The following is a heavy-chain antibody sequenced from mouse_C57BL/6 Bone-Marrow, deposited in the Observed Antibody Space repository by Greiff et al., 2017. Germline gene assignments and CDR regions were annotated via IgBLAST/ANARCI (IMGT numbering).Heavy chain of an antibody. CDR1: GFSLTSYG. D-gene: IGHD1-1*02. Sequence: QVQLKESGPGLVAPSQSLSIPCTVSGFSLTSYGVDWVRQPPGKGLEWLGVIWGGGSTNYNSALMSRLSISKDNSKSQVFLKMSRLQTDETAMYYCAKHEGWDGSYGGVFAYWGQGTLVSVSA. CDR3: AKHEGWDGSYGGVFAY. CDR2: IWGGGST. V-gene: IGHV2-9*01. J-gene: IGHJ3*01.